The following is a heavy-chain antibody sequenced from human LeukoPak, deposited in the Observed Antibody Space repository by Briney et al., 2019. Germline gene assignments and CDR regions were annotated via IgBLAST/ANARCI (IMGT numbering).Heavy chain of an antibody. J-gene: IGHJ4*02. D-gene: IGHD3-22*01. Sequence: PGGSLRLSCAASGFTFSSYGMHWVRQAPGKGLEWVAVISYDGSNKYYADSVKGRFTISRDNSKNTLYLQMNSLRAEDTAVYYCAKGSGYYDSSGYLDYWGQGTLVTVSS. V-gene: IGHV3-30*18. CDR3: AKGSGYYDSSGYLDY. CDR1: GFTFSSYG. CDR2: ISYDGSNK.